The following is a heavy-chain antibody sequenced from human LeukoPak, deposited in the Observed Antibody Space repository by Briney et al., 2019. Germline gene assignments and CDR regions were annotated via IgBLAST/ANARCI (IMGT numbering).Heavy chain of an antibody. D-gene: IGHD4-17*01. CDR1: GGSFSGYY. CDR3: ARLDFRDGDYVFWY. CDR2: INQSGRT. V-gene: IGHV4-34*01. J-gene: IGHJ4*02. Sequence: SETLSLTCGVYGGSFSGYYWSWIRQPPGRGLEWIGEINQSGRTNYNPALRSRVTISVDTSESQFSLILRSVTAADTAVYYCARLDFRDGDYVFWYWGQGTLVTVSS.